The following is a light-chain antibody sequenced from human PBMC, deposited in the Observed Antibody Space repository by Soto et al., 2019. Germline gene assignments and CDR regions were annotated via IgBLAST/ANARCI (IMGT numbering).Light chain of an antibody. Sequence: IVLTQSPATLSLSPGDRATVSCRASQSVDWYVAWYQHKPGKAPRLLIYDASTRATGIPDRFSGSGSGTDFTLTISSLEPEDFAAYYCQQGTFGQGTRWIS. V-gene: IGKV3-11*01. CDR3: QQGT. CDR1: QSVDWY. CDR2: DAS. J-gene: IGKJ1*01.